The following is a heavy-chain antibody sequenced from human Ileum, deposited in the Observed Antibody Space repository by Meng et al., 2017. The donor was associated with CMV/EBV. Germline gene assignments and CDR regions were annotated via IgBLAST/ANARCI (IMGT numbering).Heavy chain of an antibody. CDR1: GGSITSGNYY. D-gene: IGHD2-15*01. V-gene: IGHV4-30-4*08. Sequence: QGQPQEAGPGLGKPSQTLSLTGTVSGGSITSGNYYWSWIRQPPGRGLEWIGYIYYSGSPYYKPSLKSRVTISLDTSKNQFSLNLRSVTATDSAVYYCVRQVVAASFDYWGQGALVTVSS. CDR3: VRQVVAASFDY. CDR2: IYYSGSP. J-gene: IGHJ4*02.